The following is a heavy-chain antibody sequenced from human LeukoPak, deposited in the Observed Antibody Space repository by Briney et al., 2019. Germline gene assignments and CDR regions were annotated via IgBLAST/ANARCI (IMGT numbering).Heavy chain of an antibody. CDR2: IYYSGST. CDR1: GGSISSGGYY. V-gene: IGHV4-31*03. CDR3: ARGPSWDYDSSGYTDY. D-gene: IGHD3-22*01. Sequence: SETLSLTCTVSGGSISSGGYYWSWIRQHPGKGLEWIGNIYYSGSTYYNPSLKSRVTISVDTSTNQFSLKLSSVTAADTAVYYCARGPSWDYDSSGYTDYWGQGTLVTVSS. J-gene: IGHJ4*02.